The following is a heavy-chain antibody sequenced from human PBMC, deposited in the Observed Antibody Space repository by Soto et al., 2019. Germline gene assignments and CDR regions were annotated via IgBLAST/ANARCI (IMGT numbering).Heavy chain of an antibody. CDR1: GFTFSSYA. J-gene: IGHJ6*02. V-gene: IGHV3-23*01. Sequence: GGSLRLSCAASGFTFSSYAMSWVRQAPGKGLEWVSAISDSDNSTYYADSVKGRFTISRDNSKNTLYLQMSSLRADDTAIYYCAPMGVWGQGTTVTVSS. CDR2: ISDSDNST. CDR3: APMGV.